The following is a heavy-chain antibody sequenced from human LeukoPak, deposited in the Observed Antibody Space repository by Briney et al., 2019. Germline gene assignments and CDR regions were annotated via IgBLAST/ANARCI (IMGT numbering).Heavy chain of an antibody. D-gene: IGHD5-12*01. J-gene: IGHJ6*03. CDR1: GGSISSGSYY. CDR3: ARVNSYDTFYYYYYMDV. V-gene: IGHV4-61*02. CDR2: IYTSGNI. Sequence: SETLSLTCTVSGGSISSGSYYWSWIRQPAGKGLEWIGRIYTSGNINYNPSLKSRVTISVDTSKNQFSLTLSSVTAADTAVYYCARVNSYDTFYYYYYMDVWGKGTTVTISS.